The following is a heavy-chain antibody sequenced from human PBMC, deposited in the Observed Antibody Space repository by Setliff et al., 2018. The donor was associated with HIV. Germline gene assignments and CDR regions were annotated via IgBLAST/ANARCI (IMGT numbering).Heavy chain of an antibody. J-gene: IGHJ4*02. CDR2: ISFDGSSK. V-gene: IGHV3-30*03. CDR1: GTTFSGYG. CDR3: ARERLRFLEWLTLDY. Sequence: CVRLYCLRFGTTFSGYGLYWVRRAPGKGLEWVAVISFDGSSKYYADSVKGRFTTSRDNSKNTLYLQMNSLRAEDTAVYYCARERLRFLEWLTLDYWGQGTLVTVSS. D-gene: IGHD3-3*01.